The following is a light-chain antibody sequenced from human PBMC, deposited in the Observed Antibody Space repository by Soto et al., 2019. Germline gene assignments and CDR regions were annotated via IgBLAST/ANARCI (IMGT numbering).Light chain of an antibody. V-gene: IGKV4-1*01. CDR1: QSMLNTSNNKNY. CDR3: QQYYSTPRT. CDR2: WAS. J-gene: IGKJ1*01. Sequence: DLVMTQSPDSLAVSLGERATINCKSSQSMLNTSNNKNYLAWYQQKPGQPPELLIYWASTREFGVPDRFSGSGSGTDFTLTISSLQAEDVAVYYCQQYYSTPRTFGQGTKVEIK.